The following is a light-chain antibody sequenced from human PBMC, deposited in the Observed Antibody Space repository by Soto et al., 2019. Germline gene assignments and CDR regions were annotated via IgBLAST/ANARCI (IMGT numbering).Light chain of an antibody. CDR2: GAS. Sequence: EIALTQSPGTLSLSPGERATLSCRASQSVSSSYLAWYQQKPGQAPRLRIYGASSRATGIPDRFSGSGSGTDCTLTISRLEREDFAVYYCQQYGSSLYTFGQGTKLEIK. V-gene: IGKV3-20*01. CDR1: QSVSSSY. J-gene: IGKJ2*01. CDR3: QQYGSSLYT.